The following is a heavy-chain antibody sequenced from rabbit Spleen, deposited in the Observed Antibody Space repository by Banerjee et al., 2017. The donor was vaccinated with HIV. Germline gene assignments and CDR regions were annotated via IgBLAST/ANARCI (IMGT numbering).Heavy chain of an antibody. Sequence: QSLEESGGDLVKPGASLTLTCIASGVSFSGDSYMCWVRQAPGKGLQWIACINAVTGKAVYATWAIGRFTFSKTSSTTVTLQMTSLTAADTATYFCARDVDTIYFRLGLWGPGTLVTVS. J-gene: IGHJ4*01. CDR1: GVSFSGDSY. CDR2: INAVTGKA. V-gene: IGHV1S40*01. D-gene: IGHD1-1*01. CDR3: ARDVDTIYFRLGL.